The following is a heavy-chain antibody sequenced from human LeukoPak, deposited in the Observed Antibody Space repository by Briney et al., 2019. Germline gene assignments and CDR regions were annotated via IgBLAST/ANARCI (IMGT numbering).Heavy chain of an antibody. CDR1: GDSVSSNSAA. CDR3: ARSGSYNFDY. D-gene: IGHD1-26*01. CDR2: TYHRSKWYN. Sequence: SQTLSLTCAISGDSVSSNSAAWNWIRQSPSRGLEWLGRTYHRSKWYNDYALSVKSRISVNPDTPKNQSSLQLNSVTPEDTAVYYCARSGSYNFDYWGQGTLVTVSS. J-gene: IGHJ4*02. V-gene: IGHV6-1*01.